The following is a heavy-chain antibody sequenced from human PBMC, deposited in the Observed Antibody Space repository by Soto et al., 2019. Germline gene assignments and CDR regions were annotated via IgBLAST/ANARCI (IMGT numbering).Heavy chain of an antibody. CDR2: INHSGSI. CDR1: GGSFSGYY. D-gene: IGHD2-8*01. V-gene: IGHV4-34*01. Sequence: PSETLSLTCAVYGGSFSGYYWSWIRQPPGKGLEWIGEINHSGSINYNPSLKSRVTISVDTSKNQFSLKLRSVTAADTAIYYCARGNGMLLAVQGEAPDKYYLDSWSQGTLVTVSS. CDR3: ARGNGMLLAVQGEAPDKYYLDS. J-gene: IGHJ4*02.